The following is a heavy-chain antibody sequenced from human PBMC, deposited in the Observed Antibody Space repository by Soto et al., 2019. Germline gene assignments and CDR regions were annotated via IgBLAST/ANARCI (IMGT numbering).Heavy chain of an antibody. J-gene: IGHJ4*02. CDR2: IWYDGSNK. V-gene: IGHV3-33*01. Sequence: PGGSLRLSCAASGFTFSSYGMHWVRQAPGKGLEWVAVIWYDGSNKYYADSVKGRFTISRDNSKNTLYLQMNSLRAEDTAVYYCARDRPSTVTTGFDYWGQGTLVTVSS. CDR3: ARDRPSTVTTGFDY. D-gene: IGHD4-17*01. CDR1: GFTFSSYG.